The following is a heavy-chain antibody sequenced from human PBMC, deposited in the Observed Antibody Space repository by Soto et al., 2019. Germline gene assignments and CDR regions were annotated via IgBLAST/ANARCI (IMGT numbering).Heavy chain of an antibody. CDR1: GGAFSSYA. D-gene: IGHD2-15*01. CDR2: IIPIFGTA. CDR3: ARDDCSGGSCYSPNWFAP. J-gene: IGHJ5*02. Sequence: SVKVSCKASGGAFSSYAISWVRQAPGQGLEWMGGIIPIFGTANYAQKFQGRVTITADESTSTAYMELSSLRSEDTAVYYCARDDCSGGSCYSPNWFAPWGQGTLVTVSS. V-gene: IGHV1-69*13.